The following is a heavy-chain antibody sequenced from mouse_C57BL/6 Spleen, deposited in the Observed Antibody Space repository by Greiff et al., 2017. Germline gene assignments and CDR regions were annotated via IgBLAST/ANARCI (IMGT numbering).Heavy chain of an antibody. Sequence: QVQLKQPGAELVRPGSSVKLSCKASGYTFTSYWMDWVKQRPGQGLEWIGNIYPSDSETHYNQKFKDKATLTVDKSSSTAYMQLSSLTSEDSAVYYCARRDYYGSSYDWFAYWGQGTLVTVSA. CDR1: GYTFTSYW. CDR3: ARRDYYGSSYDWFAY. CDR2: IYPSDSET. V-gene: IGHV1-61*01. D-gene: IGHD1-1*01. J-gene: IGHJ3*01.